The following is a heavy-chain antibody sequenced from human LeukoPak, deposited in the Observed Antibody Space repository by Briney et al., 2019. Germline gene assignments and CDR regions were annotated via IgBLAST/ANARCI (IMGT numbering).Heavy chain of an antibody. D-gene: IGHD7-27*01. V-gene: IGHV1-46*01. Sequence: ASVTVSCKASGYTFTSYYMHWVRQAPGQGLEWMGIINPSGGSTSYAQKFQGRVTMTRDTSTSTVYMELSSLRSEDTAVYYCARALTGATYYYYGMDVWGQGTTVTVSS. J-gene: IGHJ6*02. CDR2: INPSGGST. CDR1: GYTFTSYY. CDR3: ARALTGATYYYYGMDV.